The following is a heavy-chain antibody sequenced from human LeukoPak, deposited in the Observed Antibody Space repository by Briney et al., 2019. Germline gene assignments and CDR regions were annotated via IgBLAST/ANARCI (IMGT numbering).Heavy chain of an antibody. Sequence: TSETLSLSCAVSGFTFRNYWMYWVRQAPGEALVWVSRISGDGSTTTYADTVKGRFTISRDNAKNALYLQMNSLRADDTAVYYCASSLLGVSPWGQGTLVTVSS. CDR2: ISGDGSTT. J-gene: IGHJ4*02. CDR1: GFTFRNYW. V-gene: IGHV3-74*01. D-gene: IGHD3-3*01. CDR3: ASSLLGVSP.